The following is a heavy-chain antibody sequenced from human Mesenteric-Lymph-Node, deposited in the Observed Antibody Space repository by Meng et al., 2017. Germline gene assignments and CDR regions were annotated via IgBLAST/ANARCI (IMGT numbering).Heavy chain of an antibody. V-gene: IGHV3-7*01. CDR2: IKQDGSEE. D-gene: IGHD1-26*01. CDR1: GFTFSNYW. J-gene: IGHJ4*02. Sequence: GGSLRLSCAASGFTFSNYWMTWVRQAPGKGLEWVANIKQDGSEEYYVDSVKGRFTISRDNAQNTLFLQMNSLRVEDTAVYYCASRVAATGSGGFDYWGQGTLVTVSS. CDR3: ASRVAATGSGGFDY.